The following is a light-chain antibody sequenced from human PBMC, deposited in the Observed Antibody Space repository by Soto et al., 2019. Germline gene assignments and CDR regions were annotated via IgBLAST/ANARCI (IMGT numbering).Light chain of an antibody. Sequence: DLVMTQTPLSLSVTPGQPASISCKSSQTLLRSDGKNYMYWYLQKPGQPPQLLISEVSNRFSGVPDKFSVSGSVTDFTLKISRVEAEDVGVYYCLQTIRLPYTFGQGTKLEIK. V-gene: IGKV2D-29*01. CDR3: LQTIRLPYT. J-gene: IGKJ2*01. CDR1: QTLLRSDGKNY. CDR2: EVS.